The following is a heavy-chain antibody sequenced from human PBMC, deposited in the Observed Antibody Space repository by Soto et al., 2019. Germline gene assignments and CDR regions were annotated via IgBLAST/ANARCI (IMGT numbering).Heavy chain of an antibody. Sequence: ASVKVSCKASGYTFTNYAMHWVRQAPGQRLEWMGWINAGNGNTKYSQKFQGRATITRDTSNNQLSLQLNSVPPDDTAVYYCVRLIGNSWLDSWGQGTLVTVSS. D-gene: IGHD2-8*01. V-gene: IGHV1-3*01. J-gene: IGHJ5*01. CDR3: VRLIGNSWLDS. CDR1: GYTFTNYA. CDR2: INAGNGNT.